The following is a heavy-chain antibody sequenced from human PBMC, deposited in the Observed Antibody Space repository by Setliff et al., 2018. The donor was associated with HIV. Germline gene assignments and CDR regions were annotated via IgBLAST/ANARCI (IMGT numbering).Heavy chain of an antibody. J-gene: IGHJ6*02. CDR2: IYTSGST. CDR3: ARRSIVGSTRGYYYYALDV. Sequence: PSETLSLTCTVSGGSISSYYWSWIRQPPGKGLEWIGYIYTSGSTNYNPSLKSRVTMFLDTSKNQFSLKLTSVTAADTAVYYCARRSIVGSTRGYYYYALDVWGQGTTVTVSS. D-gene: IGHD1-26*01. V-gene: IGHV4-4*08. CDR1: GGSISSYY.